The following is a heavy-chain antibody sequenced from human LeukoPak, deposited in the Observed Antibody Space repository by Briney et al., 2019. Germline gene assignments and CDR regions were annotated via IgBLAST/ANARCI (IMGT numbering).Heavy chain of an antibody. CDR3: ARHRIAAAVPEINWFDP. V-gene: IGHV1-69*05. Sequence: SVKVSCKASGGTFSSYAISWVRQAPGQGLEWMGGIIPIFGTANYAQKFQGRVTITTDESTSTAYMELSSLRSEDTAVYYCARHRIAAAVPEINWFDPWGQGTLVTVSS. J-gene: IGHJ5*02. CDR1: GGTFSSYA. D-gene: IGHD6-13*01. CDR2: IIPIFGTA.